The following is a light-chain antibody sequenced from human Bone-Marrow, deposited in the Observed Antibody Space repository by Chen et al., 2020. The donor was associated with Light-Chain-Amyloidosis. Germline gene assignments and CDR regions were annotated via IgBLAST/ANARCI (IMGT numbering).Light chain of an antibody. CDR1: SSNIGSNT. V-gene: IGLV1-44*01. CDR2: INN. J-gene: IGLJ2*01. CDR3: AAWDDRLNGVV. Sequence: QSVLTQPPSASGTPGQRFTIPCSGSSSNIGSNTVNWYQQPPGTAPKLLIYINNQRPSGAPDRLGGFESGTSASLAISGLPSEDGADYYCAAWDDRLNGVVVGGGTKLTVL.